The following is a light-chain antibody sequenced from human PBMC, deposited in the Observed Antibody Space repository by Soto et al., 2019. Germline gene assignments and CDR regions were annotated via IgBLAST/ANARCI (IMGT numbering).Light chain of an antibody. CDR2: GAS. Sequence: EIVLTQSPGTLSLSPGERATLSCRASQSVTSSYLAWYQQKPGQAPRLHIYGASSRATGIPDRFSGSRSGTDFTLTISRLEPEHVAVYCCQQYDSSPRTLGQGTKVESK. CDR1: QSVTSSY. CDR3: QQYDSSPRT. J-gene: IGKJ1*01. V-gene: IGKV3-20*01.